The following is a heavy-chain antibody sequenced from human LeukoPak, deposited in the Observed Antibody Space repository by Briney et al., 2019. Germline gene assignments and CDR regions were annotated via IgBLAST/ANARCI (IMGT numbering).Heavy chain of an antibody. Sequence: PGGSLRLSCAASGFNFGSYAMDWVRQAPGKGLEWVGDISYDGGYQSYAVSVRGRFTVSRDNSKNTLFLQMNSLRPEDAAVYYCATESLLSNWGHGTLVTVSS. CDR2: ISYDGGYQ. CDR3: ATESLLSN. CDR1: GFNFGSYA. J-gene: IGHJ4*01. V-gene: IGHV3-30*03.